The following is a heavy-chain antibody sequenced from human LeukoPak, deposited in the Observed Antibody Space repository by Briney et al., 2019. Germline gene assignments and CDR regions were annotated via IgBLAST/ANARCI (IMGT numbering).Heavy chain of an antibody. CDR3: ARHQKSSLMGVRAFDI. D-gene: IGHD2-2*01. J-gene: IGHJ3*02. V-gene: IGHV4-59*08. CDR2: IYYNGST. CDR1: GGSISGYA. Sequence: SETLSLTRTVSGGSISGYAWSWIRQPPGKGLEWIGNIYYNGSTNYNPSLKSRVTISVDTSKNQFSLKLSSVTAADTAVYYCARHQKSSLMGVRAFDIWGQGTMVTVSS.